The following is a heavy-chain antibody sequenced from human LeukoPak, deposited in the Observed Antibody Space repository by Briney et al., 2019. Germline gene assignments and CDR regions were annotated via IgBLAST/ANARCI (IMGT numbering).Heavy chain of an antibody. CDR3: AKGEEEQLGFIDY. D-gene: IGHD6-6*01. Sequence: GGSLRLSCAAPGFTFSSYGMHWVRQAPGKGLEWVAVIWYDGSNKYYADSVKGRFTISRDNSKNTLYLQMNSLRAEDTAVYYCAKGEEEQLGFIDYWGQGTLVTVSS. CDR2: IWYDGSNK. V-gene: IGHV3-33*06. CDR1: GFTFSSYG. J-gene: IGHJ4*02.